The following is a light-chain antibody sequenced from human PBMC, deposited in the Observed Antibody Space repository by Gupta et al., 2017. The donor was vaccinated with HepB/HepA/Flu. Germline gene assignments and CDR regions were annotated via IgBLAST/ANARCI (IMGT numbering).Light chain of an antibody. V-gene: IGLV1-44*01. CDR3: AAWDYSLNGWV. J-gene: IGLJ3*02. CDR1: TSNIGRNT. CDR2: SNN. Sequence: QSLLTPPPSASPNPWHRVTISCPCSTSNIGRNTLNWYQQLPGTAPELLMYSNNQRPSGVPDRFSGSKSGTSASLAISVLHSEDEADYYCAAWDYSLNGWVFGGGTKLTVL.